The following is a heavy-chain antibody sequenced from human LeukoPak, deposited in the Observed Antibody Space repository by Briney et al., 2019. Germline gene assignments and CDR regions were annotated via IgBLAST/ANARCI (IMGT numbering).Heavy chain of an antibody. CDR2: IYYSGST. CDR1: GGSISSGGYY. J-gene: IGHJ5*02. Sequence: PSETLSLTCTVSGGSISSGGYYWSWIRQPPGKGLEWIGYIYYSGSTNYNPSLKSRVTISVDTSKNQFSLKLSSVTAADTAVYYCARDWTNEVSWFDPWGQGTLVTVSS. V-gene: IGHV4-61*08. D-gene: IGHD1-1*01. CDR3: ARDWTNEVSWFDP.